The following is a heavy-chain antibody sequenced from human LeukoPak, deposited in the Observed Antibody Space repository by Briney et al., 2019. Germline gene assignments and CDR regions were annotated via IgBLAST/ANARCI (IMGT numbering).Heavy chain of an antibody. CDR3: AKLSVFGGLSDY. J-gene: IGHJ4*02. Sequence: GGSLRLSCAASGFTFSTYAISWVRQAPGKGLEWVSGMSGTGVTPYYADSVKGRFTISRDNSKNTLYLQMNSLRAEDTAVYYCAKLSVFGGLSDYWGQGTLVTVSS. D-gene: IGHD3-3*01. V-gene: IGHV3-23*01. CDR2: MSGTGVTP. CDR1: GFTFSTYA.